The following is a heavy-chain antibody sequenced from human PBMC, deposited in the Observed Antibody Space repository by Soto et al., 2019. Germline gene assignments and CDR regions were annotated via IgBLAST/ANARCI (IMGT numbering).Heavy chain of an antibody. Sequence: GGSLRLSCTASVFTFGDYSLTWVRQAPGKGLDWVGFIRSKPYGETTEYAASVKGRFTISRDDSKNIAYLQMNSLKTEDTAVYYCARDLGITVIVVPHYGLDIWGQGTMVTVS. CDR2: IRSKPYGETT. CDR1: VFTFGDYS. V-gene: IGHV3-49*04. CDR3: ARDLGITVIVVPHYGLDI. J-gene: IGHJ3*02. D-gene: IGHD3-22*01.